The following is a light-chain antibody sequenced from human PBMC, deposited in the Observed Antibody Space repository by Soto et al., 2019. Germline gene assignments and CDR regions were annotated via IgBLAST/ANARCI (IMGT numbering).Light chain of an antibody. V-gene: IGKV1-5*01. CDR2: DAS. Sequence: DIQMTQSPSTLSASVGDRVTITCRASQSISSWLAWYQQKPGKAPKLLIYDASSLESGVPARFSGSGSGTEFTLTISSLQPDDFATYYSQQYNSSPWTFGQGTKVEIK. J-gene: IGKJ1*01. CDR3: QQYNSSPWT. CDR1: QSISSW.